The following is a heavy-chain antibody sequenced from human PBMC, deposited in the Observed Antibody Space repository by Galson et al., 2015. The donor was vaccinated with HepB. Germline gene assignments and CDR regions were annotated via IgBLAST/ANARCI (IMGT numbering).Heavy chain of an antibody. CDR2: IYYSGST. V-gene: IGHV4-39*07. D-gene: IGHD3-3*01. J-gene: IGHJ5*02. Sequence: ETLSLTCTVSGGSISSSSYYWGWIRQPPGKGLEWIGSIYYSGSTYYNPSLKSRVTISVDTSKNQFSLKLSSVTAADTAVYYCARDNVHDFWSGYHNWFDPWGQGTLVTVSS. CDR1: GGSISSSSYY. CDR3: ARDNVHDFWSGYHNWFDP.